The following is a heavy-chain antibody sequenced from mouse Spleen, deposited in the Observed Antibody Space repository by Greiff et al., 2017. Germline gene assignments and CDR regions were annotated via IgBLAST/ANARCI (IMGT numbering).Heavy chain of an antibody. CDR3: ARSDYYDGSYWFAY. D-gene: IGHD1-1*01. CDR1: GYAFTNYL. V-gene: IGHV1-54*01. J-gene: IGHJ3*01. CDR2: INPGSGGT. Sequence: QVQLQQSGAELVRPGTSVKVSCKASGYAFTNYLIEWVKQRPGQGLEWIGVINPGSGGTNYNEKFKGKATLTADKSSSTAYMQLSSLTSEDSAVYFCARSDYYDGSYWFAYWGQGTLVTVSA.